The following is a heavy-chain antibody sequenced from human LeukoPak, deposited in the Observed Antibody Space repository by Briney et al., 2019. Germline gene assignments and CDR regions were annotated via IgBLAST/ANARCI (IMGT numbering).Heavy chain of an antibody. CDR3: VRLGSTSPGNWYKLFDQ. CDR1: GGTFSSYA. Sequence: SVKVSCKASGGTFSSYAISWVRQAPGQGLEWMGGIIPIFGTANYAQKFQGRVTITADESTSTAYMELSSLRSEDTALYYCVRLGSTSPGNWYKLFDQWGQGTLVTVSS. D-gene: IGHD2-2*01. CDR2: IIPIFGTA. J-gene: IGHJ4*02. V-gene: IGHV1-69*13.